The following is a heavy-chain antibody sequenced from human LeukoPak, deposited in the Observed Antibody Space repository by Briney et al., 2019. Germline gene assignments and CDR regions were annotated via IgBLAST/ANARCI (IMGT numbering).Heavy chain of an antibody. Sequence: SETLSLTCAVYGGSFSNYYWSWIRQTPGKGMEWIGEINDNGRINYNPSLMSRVTVSVDTSKNQFSLRLTSVTATDTAIYYCARRWNYGRNYYIDVWGKGATVSVS. CDR3: ARRWNYGRNYYIDV. D-gene: IGHD1-7*01. CDR2: INDNGRI. CDR1: GGSFSNYY. V-gene: IGHV4-34*01. J-gene: IGHJ6*03.